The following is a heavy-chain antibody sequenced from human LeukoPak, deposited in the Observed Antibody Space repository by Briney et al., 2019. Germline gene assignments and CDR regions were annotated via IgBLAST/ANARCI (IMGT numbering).Heavy chain of an antibody. V-gene: IGHV4-34*01. Sequence: SETLSLTCAVYGGSFSGYYWSWIRQPPGKGLEWIGEINHSGSTNYNPSPKSRVTISVDTSKNQFSLKLSSVTAADTAVYYCARGVWFGELLTRMSPFDYWGQGTLVTVSS. CDR1: GGSFSGYY. D-gene: IGHD3-10*01. CDR2: INHSGST. J-gene: IGHJ4*02. CDR3: ARGVWFGELLTRMSPFDY.